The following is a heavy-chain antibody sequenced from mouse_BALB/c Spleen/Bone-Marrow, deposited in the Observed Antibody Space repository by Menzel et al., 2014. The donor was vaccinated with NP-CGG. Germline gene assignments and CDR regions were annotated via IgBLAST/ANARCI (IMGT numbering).Heavy chain of an antibody. J-gene: IGHJ4*01. D-gene: IGHD2-1*01. Sequence: EVQVVESGGGLVKPGVSLKLSCAASGFTFSDYYMYWVRQTPEKRLEWVATISDGGSYTYYPDSVKGRFTISRDNAKNNLYLQMSSLKSEDTAMYYCARDGNYYAMDYWGQGTSVTFSS. CDR1: GFTFSDYY. V-gene: IGHV5-4*02. CDR3: ARDGNYYAMDY. CDR2: ISDGGSYT.